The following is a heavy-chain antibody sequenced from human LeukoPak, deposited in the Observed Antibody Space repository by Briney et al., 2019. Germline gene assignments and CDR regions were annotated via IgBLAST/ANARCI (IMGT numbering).Heavy chain of an antibody. Sequence: PGGSLRLSCAASGFTFSGSAMHWVRQASGRGLEWVAYISSSSPTIYYADSVKGRFTISRDNSKNTLYLQMGSLRAEDMAVYYCARDVVTYYYGSGSYGYYYYMDVWGKGTTVTVSS. D-gene: IGHD3-10*01. J-gene: IGHJ6*03. CDR1: GFTFSGSA. CDR2: ISSSSPTI. V-gene: IGHV3-48*01. CDR3: ARDVVTYYYGSGSYGYYYYMDV.